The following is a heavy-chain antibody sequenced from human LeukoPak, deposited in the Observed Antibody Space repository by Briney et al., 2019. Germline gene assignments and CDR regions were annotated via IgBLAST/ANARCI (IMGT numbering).Heavy chain of an antibody. J-gene: IGHJ2*01. CDR3: ARGARGEGFGELSLYL. V-gene: IGHV1-2*02. CDR1: GYTFTGYY. CDR2: INPNSGDT. D-gene: IGHD3-10*01. Sequence: ASVKVSCKASGYTFTGYYIHWVRQAPGQGLEWMGWINPNSGDTNYAQKFQGRVTMTRDTSISTAYMELSRLRSDDTAVYYCARGARGEGFGELSLYLWGRGTLVTVSS.